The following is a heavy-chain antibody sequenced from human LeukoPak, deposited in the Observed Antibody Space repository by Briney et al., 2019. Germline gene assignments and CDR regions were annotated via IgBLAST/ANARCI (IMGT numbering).Heavy chain of an antibody. CDR3: ARHPFQYPFDH. J-gene: IGHJ5*02. CDR1: GGSISSYY. Sequence: PSETLSLTCTVSGGSISSYYWSWIRQPAGKGLEWIGRIYTSGSTNYNPSLKSRVSLSLDTSNNQFSLKLSSVTAADTAVYYCARHPFQYPFDHWGQGTVVSVSS. CDR2: IYTSGST. D-gene: IGHD2/OR15-2a*01. V-gene: IGHV4-4*07.